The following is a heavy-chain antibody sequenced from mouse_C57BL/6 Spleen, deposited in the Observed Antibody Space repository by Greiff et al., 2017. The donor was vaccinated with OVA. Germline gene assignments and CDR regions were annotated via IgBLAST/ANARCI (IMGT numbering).Heavy chain of an antibody. D-gene: IGHD1-1*01. Sequence: DVQLVESGPGLVKPSQSLSLTCSVTGYSITSGYYWNWIRQFPGNKLEWMGYISYDGSNNYNPSLKNRISITRDTSTNQFFLKLNSVTTEDTATYYCARDRHYYGSSRSYFDYWGQGTTLTVSS. CDR2: ISYDGSN. CDR1: GYSITSGYY. V-gene: IGHV3-6*01. J-gene: IGHJ2*01. CDR3: ARDRHYYGSSRSYFDY.